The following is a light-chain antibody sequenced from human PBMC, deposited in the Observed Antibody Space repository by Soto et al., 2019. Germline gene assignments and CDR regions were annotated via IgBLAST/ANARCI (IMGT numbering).Light chain of an antibody. V-gene: IGKV3-20*01. Sequence: IVLTQSPGTLSLSPGERATLSCRASQSLAGNYLAWYQQKPGQAPRLLIYGASNRAAGIPDRFSGSGSGTEFTVTISKVEPEDFAVYYCQQYGSTPPGSFGRGTKLEIK. CDR2: GAS. CDR1: QSLAGNY. CDR3: QQYGSTPPGS. J-gene: IGKJ2*03.